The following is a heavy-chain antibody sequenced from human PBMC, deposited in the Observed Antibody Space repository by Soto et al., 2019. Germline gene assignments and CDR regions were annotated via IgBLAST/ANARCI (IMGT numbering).Heavy chain of an antibody. CDR1: GVSISRYY. D-gene: IGHD2-21*02. Sequence: SETLSLTCTVSGVSISRYYWRWIRQPPGKGLKWIGYLYNAGSTIYNPSLKSRVNKSVDQSHNQKSLNLIYVTAADTSVYYCARDLWGYCGTDCYPLDVWGQGTTVTVS. CDR3: ARDLWGYCGTDCYPLDV. V-gene: IGHV4-59*01. CDR2: LYNAGST. J-gene: IGHJ6*02.